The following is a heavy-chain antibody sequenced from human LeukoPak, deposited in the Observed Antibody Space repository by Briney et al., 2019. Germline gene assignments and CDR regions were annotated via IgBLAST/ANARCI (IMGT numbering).Heavy chain of an antibody. CDR1: GFTFDDYA. D-gene: IGHD3-22*01. V-gene: IGHV3-9*01. J-gene: IGHJ4*02. Sequence: GRSLRLSCAASGFTFDDYAMHWVRQAPGKGLEWVSGISWNSGSIGYADSVKGRFTISRGNAKNSLYLQMNSLRAEDTVLYYCAKDSSNDYYDSSGYFDYWGQGTLVTVSS. CDR3: AKDSSNDYYDSSGYFDY. CDR2: ISWNSGSI.